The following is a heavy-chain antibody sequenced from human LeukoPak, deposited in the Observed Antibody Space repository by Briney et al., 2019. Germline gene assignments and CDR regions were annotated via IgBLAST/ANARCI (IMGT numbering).Heavy chain of an antibody. CDR3: ARFGGPHAFDI. Sequence: SGTLSLTCAVSGGSIGSSNWWSWVRQPPGKGLEWIGEIYHSGITNYSPSLKSRVTISVDTSKNHFSLTLSSVTAADTAVYYCARFGGPHAFDIWGQGTMVTVSS. CDR2: IYHSGIT. V-gene: IGHV4-4*02. CDR1: GGSIGSSNW. J-gene: IGHJ3*02. D-gene: IGHD3-3*01.